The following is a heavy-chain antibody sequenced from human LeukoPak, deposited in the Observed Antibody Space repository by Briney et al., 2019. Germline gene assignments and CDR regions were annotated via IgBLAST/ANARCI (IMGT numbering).Heavy chain of an antibody. J-gene: IGHJ4*02. CDR1: GGSISSYY. Sequence: SETLSLTCTVSGGSISSYYWSWIRQPPGKGLEWIGYISYSGNTYYNPSLKSRLTISVDTSKNQFSLKLSSVTAADTAVYYCARSFGESYFDYWGQGILVTVSS. V-gene: IGHV4-59*06. CDR3: ARSFGESYFDY. D-gene: IGHD3-10*01. CDR2: ISYSGNT.